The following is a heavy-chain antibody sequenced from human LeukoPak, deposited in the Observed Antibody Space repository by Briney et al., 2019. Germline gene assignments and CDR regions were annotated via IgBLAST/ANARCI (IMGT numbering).Heavy chain of an antibody. D-gene: IGHD2-2*01. CDR1: GGSISSYY. J-gene: IGHJ4*02. Sequence: SSETLSLTCTVSGGSISSYYWSWIRQPPGKGLEWIGRIYSSGRTNYNPSLKSRVTISVDTSKNQFSLKLSSVTAADTAVYYCARAGVVPAAINYWGQGTLVTVSS. CDR2: IYSSGRT. CDR3: ARAGVVPAAINY. V-gene: IGHV4-59*01.